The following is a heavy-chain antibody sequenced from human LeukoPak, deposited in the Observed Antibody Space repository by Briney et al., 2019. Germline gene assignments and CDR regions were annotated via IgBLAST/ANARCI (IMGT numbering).Heavy chain of an antibody. V-gene: IGHV1-2*02. Sequence: ASVKVYCKASGYTFTGYYMHWVRQAPGQGLEWMGWINPNSGGAKYAQNFQGRVIMTTDTSISTAYMELSSLRSDDTAVYYCARGVGYYDPLHNWFDPWGQGTLVTVSS. D-gene: IGHD3-3*01. CDR2: INPNSGGA. CDR1: GYTFTGYY. CDR3: ARGVGYYDPLHNWFDP. J-gene: IGHJ5*02.